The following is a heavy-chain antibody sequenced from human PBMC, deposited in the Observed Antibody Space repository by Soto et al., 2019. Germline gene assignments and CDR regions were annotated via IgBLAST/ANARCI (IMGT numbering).Heavy chain of an antibody. J-gene: IGHJ4*02. CDR3: TKDTFYDYVWGSEDS. D-gene: IGHD3-16*01. CDR1: GFTFDDYA. V-gene: IGHV3-9*01. Sequence: EVQLVEPGGGLVQPGRSLRLSCAASGFTFDDYAMHWVRQTPGKRLEWVSGINLNGNNIGYADSEKGRFTISRDNAKNTLYLQMNSLRPEDTALYYCTKDTFYDYVWGSEDSWGQGTLVTVSA. CDR2: INLNGNNI.